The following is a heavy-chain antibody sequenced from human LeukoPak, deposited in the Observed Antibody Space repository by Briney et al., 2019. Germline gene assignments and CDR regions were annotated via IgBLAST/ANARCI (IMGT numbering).Heavy chain of an antibody. Sequence: GGSLRLSCAASGFTFSSYGMHWVRQAPGKGLELVAVISYDGSNKYYADSVKGRFTISRDNSKNTLYLQMNSLRAEDTAVYYCAKDVEVRGVDYGLDVWGQGTTVTVSS. V-gene: IGHV3-30*18. CDR2: ISYDGSNK. CDR3: AKDVEVRGVDYGLDV. D-gene: IGHD3-10*01. J-gene: IGHJ6*02. CDR1: GFTFSSYG.